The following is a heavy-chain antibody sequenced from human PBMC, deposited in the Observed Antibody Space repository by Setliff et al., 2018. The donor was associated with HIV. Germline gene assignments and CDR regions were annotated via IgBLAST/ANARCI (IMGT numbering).Heavy chain of an antibody. V-gene: IGHV4-4*07. D-gene: IGHD3-22*01. CDR2: VHSTGTT. J-gene: IGHJ3*01. Sequence: PSETLSLTCTVSAGSLSTYYWSWIRPPAGEGLEYIGRVHSTGTTIYNPSLKSRVTMSVDTSKNQLSLKLRSVAAAYTAVYYCARARITMTGGRLEPYAFDRWGQGTKVTVSS. CDR3: ARARITMTGGRLEPYAFDR. CDR1: AGSLSTYY.